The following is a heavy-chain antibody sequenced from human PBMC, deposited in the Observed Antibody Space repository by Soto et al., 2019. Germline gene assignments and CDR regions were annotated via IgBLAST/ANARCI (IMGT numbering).Heavy chain of an antibody. Sequence: QVQLVQSGAEVKKPGASVKVSCKASGYTFTSYGISWVRQAPGQGLEWMGWISAYNGNTNYAQKLQGRVTMTTDTSTSTADMELRSLISDDTAVYYCARDRPQQWLVRGTGFDYWCQGTLVTVSS. D-gene: IGHD6-19*01. J-gene: IGHJ4*02. CDR2: ISAYNGNT. CDR3: ARDRPQQWLVRGTGFDY. CDR1: GYTFTSYG. V-gene: IGHV1-18*01.